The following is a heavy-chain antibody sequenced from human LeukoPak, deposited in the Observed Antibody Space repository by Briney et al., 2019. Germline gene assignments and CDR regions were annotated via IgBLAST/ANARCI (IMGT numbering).Heavy chain of an antibody. CDR3: AKRWAPTEALDAFDI. CDR2: ISGSGGST. Sequence: TGGSLRLSCAASGFTFSSYAMSWVRQAPGKGLEWVSAISGSGGSTYYADSVKGRFTISRDNSKNTLYLQMNSLRAKDTAVYYCAKRWAPTEALDAFDIWGQGTMVTVSS. V-gene: IGHV3-23*01. J-gene: IGHJ3*02. CDR1: GFTFSSYA. D-gene: IGHD4-17*01.